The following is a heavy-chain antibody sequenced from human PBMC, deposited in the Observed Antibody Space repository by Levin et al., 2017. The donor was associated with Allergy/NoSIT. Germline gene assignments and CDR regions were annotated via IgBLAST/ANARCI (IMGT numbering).Heavy chain of an antibody. Sequence: PSETLSLTCAASGFTFSSYSMNWVRQAPGKGLEWVSSISSSSSYIYYADSVKGRFTISRDNAKNSLYLQMNSLRAEDTAVYYCARDRLGSGYDRKPITRSTPTYYGMDVWGQGTTVTVSS. CDR3: ARDRLGSGYDRKPITRSTPTYYGMDV. CDR2: ISSSSSYI. CDR1: GFTFSSYS. D-gene: IGHD5-12*01. J-gene: IGHJ6*02. V-gene: IGHV3-21*01.